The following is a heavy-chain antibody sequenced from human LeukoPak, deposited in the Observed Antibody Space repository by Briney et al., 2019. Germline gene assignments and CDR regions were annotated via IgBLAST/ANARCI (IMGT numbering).Heavy chain of an antibody. D-gene: IGHD5-24*01. V-gene: IGHV4-34*01. CDR1: GGPFSGYY. CDR2: INHSAST. CDR3: ARRKRWRDFDY. J-gene: IGHJ4*02. Sequence: SETLSLPCAVYGGPFSGYYWSWIRQPPGKGLVWIGEINHSASTNYNTSLKSRVTISVDTSKNQFSLTVSSVTAADTAVYYCARRKRWRDFDYWGQGTLVTVSS.